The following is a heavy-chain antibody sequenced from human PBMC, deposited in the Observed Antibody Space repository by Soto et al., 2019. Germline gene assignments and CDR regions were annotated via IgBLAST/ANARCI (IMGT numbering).Heavy chain of an antibody. J-gene: IGHJ4*02. Sequence: PGGSLRLSCAASGFTFSNYAMSWVRQAPGKGLEWVSAISRNGGSTFYAGSVKGRFTISRDNSKNTLYLQMNSLRAEDTAVYYCAKVDPSTYVQYYFDYWGQGTLVTVSS. D-gene: IGHD3-10*02. V-gene: IGHV3-23*01. CDR2: ISRNGGST. CDR3: AKVDPSTYVQYYFDY. CDR1: GFTFSNYA.